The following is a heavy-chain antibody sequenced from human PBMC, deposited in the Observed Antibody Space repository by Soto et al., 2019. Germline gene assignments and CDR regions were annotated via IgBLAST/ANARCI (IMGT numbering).Heavy chain of an antibody. CDR2: IYHSGST. CDR1: GGSISSGGYS. V-gene: IGHV4-30-2*01. CDR3: ASGIAAAGTGEWFDP. Sequence: SETLSLTCAVSGGSISSGGYSWSWIRQPPGKGLEWIGYIYHSGSTYYNPSLKSRVTISVDRSKNQFSLKLSSVTAADTAVYYCASGIAAAGTGEWFDPWGQGTLVTVSS. J-gene: IGHJ5*02. D-gene: IGHD6-13*01.